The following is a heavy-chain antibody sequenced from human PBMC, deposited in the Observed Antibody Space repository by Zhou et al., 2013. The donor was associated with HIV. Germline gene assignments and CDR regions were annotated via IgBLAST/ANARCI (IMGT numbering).Heavy chain of an antibody. V-gene: IGHV1-8*03. CDR3: ARGGSDYPYAFDI. CDR1: GYTFTNYD. D-gene: IGHD4-17*01. J-gene: IGHJ3*02. Sequence: QVQLVQSGAEVKKPGASVKVSCKASGYTFTNYDINWVRQATGQGLEWMGWMNPRSGNTGYAQKFQGRVTFTRNTSINTAYMELSSLRSEDTAVYYCARGGSDYPYAFDIWGQGTMVTVSS. CDR2: MNPRSGNT.